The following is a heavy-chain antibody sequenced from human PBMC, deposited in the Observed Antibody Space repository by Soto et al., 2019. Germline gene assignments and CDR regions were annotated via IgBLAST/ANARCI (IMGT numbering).Heavy chain of an antibody. CDR2: SRNKANSYST. J-gene: IGHJ4*02. D-gene: IGHD1-26*01. CDR3: ARFSGSYTRGLDY. CDR1: GFTFSDHY. Sequence: EVQLVESGGGLVQPGGSLRLSCAASGFTFSDHYMDWVRQAPGKGLEWVGRSRNKANSYSTEYAASVKGRFTISRDESDEAQYLQMNSLKTEDTAVYYCARFSGSYTRGLDYWGQGTLVTVSS. V-gene: IGHV3-72*01.